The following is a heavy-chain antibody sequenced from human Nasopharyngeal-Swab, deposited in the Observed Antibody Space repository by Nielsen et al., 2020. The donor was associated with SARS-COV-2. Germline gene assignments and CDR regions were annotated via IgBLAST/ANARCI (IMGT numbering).Heavy chain of an antibody. CDR1: GYTFTSYY. D-gene: IGHD3-10*01. V-gene: IGHV1-46*01. Sequence: ASVKVSCKASGYTFTSYYMHWVRQAPGQGLEWMGIINPSGGSTSYAQKFQGRVTMTRDTSTSTAYMELRSLRSDDTAVYYCAREIITMVRDVYGMDVWGQGTTVTVSS. J-gene: IGHJ6*02. CDR2: INPSGGST. CDR3: AREIITMVRDVYGMDV.